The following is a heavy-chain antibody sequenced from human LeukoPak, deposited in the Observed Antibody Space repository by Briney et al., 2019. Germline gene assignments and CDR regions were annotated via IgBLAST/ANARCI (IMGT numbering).Heavy chain of an antibody. Sequence: ASVKVSCKASGGTFNSYAISWVRQAPGQGLEWMGGVIPLFGTTSYAQKFQGRITITADKSTTTVYMEMSGLRPEDTAMYYCARAPRSVVVVAASPHLDYWGQGTLVTVSS. D-gene: IGHD2-15*01. CDR2: VIPLFGTT. CDR3: ARAPRSVVVVAASPHLDY. CDR1: GGTFNSYA. J-gene: IGHJ4*02. V-gene: IGHV1-69*06.